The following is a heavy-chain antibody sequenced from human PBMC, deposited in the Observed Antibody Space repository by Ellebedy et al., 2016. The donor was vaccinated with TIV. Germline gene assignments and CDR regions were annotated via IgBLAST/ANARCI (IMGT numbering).Heavy chain of an antibody. V-gene: IGHV1-69*05. CDR1: GGTFSSYA. J-gene: IGHJ4*02. Sequence: SVKVSCXASGGTFSSYAISWVRQAPGQGLEWMGGIIPIFGTANYAQKLQGRVTMTTDTSTSTAYMELRSLRSDDTAVYYCAREPPIGVVVPAAQSHVFDYWGQGTLVTVSS. D-gene: IGHD2-2*01. CDR2: IIPIFGTA. CDR3: AREPPIGVVVPAAQSHVFDY.